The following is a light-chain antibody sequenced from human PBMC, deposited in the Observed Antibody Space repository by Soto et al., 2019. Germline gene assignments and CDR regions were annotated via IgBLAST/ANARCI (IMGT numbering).Light chain of an antibody. CDR3: SSYSSSSSLV. J-gene: IGLJ2*01. Sequence: QSVLTQPPSVSGSPGQSVSISCTGTSSDVGSSDRVSWYHQPPGTAPNLVIYEVSNRPSGVPDRFSGSKSGNTASLTISGLQADDEADYYCSSYSSSSSLVFGGGTQLTVL. CDR2: EVS. V-gene: IGLV2-18*02. CDR1: SSDVGSSDR.